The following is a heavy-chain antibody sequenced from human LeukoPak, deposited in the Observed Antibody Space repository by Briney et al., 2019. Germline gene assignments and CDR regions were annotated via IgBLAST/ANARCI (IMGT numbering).Heavy chain of an antibody. CDR1: GYTFSGHW. V-gene: IGHV1-2*02. CDR3: ARGELGYCSSTSCYHYYYYYMDV. Sequence: DSVKVCYKPPGYTFSGHWRHLETHAPGQGLEWMVWSNPNSGGTNYAQKFQGRVTMTRDTSISTAYMELSRLRSDDTAVYYCARGELGYCSSTSCYHYYYYYMDVWGKGTTVTVSS. J-gene: IGHJ6*03. CDR2: SNPNSGGT. D-gene: IGHD2-2*01.